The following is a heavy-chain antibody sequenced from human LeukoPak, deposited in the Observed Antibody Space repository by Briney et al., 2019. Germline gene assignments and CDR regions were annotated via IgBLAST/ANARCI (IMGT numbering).Heavy chain of an antibody. V-gene: IGHV4-34*12. CDR3: ARQSYGFDP. CDR1: GGSFSGLY. CDR2: IIYSGRT. Sequence: SETLSLTCAVYGGSFSGLYWSWIRPPPGKGLEWIGEIIYSGRTNYNPSLKSRVTISVDTSKNQFSLKLSSVTAADTAVYYCARQSYGFDPWGQGTLVTVSS. J-gene: IGHJ5*02.